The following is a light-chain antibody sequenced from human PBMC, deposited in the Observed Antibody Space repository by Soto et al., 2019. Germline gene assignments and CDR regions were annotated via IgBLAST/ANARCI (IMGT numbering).Light chain of an antibody. CDR3: SSYTSSSTLV. V-gene: IGLV2-14*01. CDR1: SSDVGAYNY. CDR2: DVS. J-gene: IGLJ1*01. Sequence: QSVLTQPASVSGSPGQSITISCTGTSSDVGAYNYVSWYQHNPGKAPNLMIYDVSNRPSGVSSRFSGSKPGNTASLSISGLQAEDEADYYCSSYTSSSTLVFGTGTKLTVL.